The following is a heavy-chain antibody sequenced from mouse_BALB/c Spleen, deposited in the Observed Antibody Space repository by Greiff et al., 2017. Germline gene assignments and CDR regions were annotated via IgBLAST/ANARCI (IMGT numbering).Heavy chain of an antibody. CDR2: IYPGSGST. J-gene: IGHJ4*01. Sequence: LQQPGSELVRPGASVKLSCKASGYTFTSYWMHWVKQRPGQGLEWIGNIYPGSGSTNYDEKFKSKATLTVDTSSSTAYMQLSSLTSEDSAVYYCAGYGNLYAMDYWGQGTSVTVSS. CDR1: GYTFTSYW. V-gene: IGHV1S22*01. D-gene: IGHD2-10*02. CDR3: AGYGNLYAMDY.